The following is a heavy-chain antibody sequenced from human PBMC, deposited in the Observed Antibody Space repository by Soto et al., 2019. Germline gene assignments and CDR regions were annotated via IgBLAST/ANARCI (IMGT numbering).Heavy chain of an antibody. CDR3: ASSVVVPSTLRYFDY. CDR2: IYPGDSDT. Sequence: PGESLKISCQGSGYSFASYWIGWVRQMPGKDLAWMGIIYPGDSDTRYSPSFQGRVTTSADKYISTAYLQWSSLKASDTAMNYCASSVVVPSTLRYFDYWGQGSLVTVSS. J-gene: IGHJ4*02. D-gene: IGHD2-15*01. V-gene: IGHV5-51*01. CDR1: GYSFASYW.